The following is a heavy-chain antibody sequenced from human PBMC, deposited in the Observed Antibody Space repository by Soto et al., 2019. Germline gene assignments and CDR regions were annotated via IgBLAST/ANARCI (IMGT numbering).Heavy chain of an antibody. J-gene: IGHJ3*02. V-gene: IGHV3-48*02. CDR3: ARDQQWGSGWYGNAFDI. Sequence: GGSLRLSCAASGFTFSSYSMNWVRQAPGKGLEWVSYISSSSSTIYYADSVKGRFTISRDNAKNSLYLQMNSLRDEDTAVYYCARDQQWGSGWYGNAFDIWGQGTMVTVSS. CDR2: ISSSSSTI. D-gene: IGHD6-19*01. CDR1: GFTFSSYS.